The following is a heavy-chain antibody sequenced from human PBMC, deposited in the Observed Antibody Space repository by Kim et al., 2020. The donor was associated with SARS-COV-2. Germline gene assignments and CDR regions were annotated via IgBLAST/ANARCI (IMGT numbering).Heavy chain of an antibody. J-gene: IGHJ6*02. V-gene: IGHV3-30*04. CDR3: ARDWYNWNGLPYYYYYYGMDV. Sequence: GGSLRLSCAASGFTFSSYAMHWVRQAPGKGLEWVAVISYDGSNKYYADSVKGRFTISRDNSKNTLYLQMNSLRAEDTAVYYCARDWYNWNGLPYYYYYYGMDVWGQGTTVTVSS. CDR1: GFTFSSYA. CDR2: ISYDGSNK. D-gene: IGHD1-20*01.